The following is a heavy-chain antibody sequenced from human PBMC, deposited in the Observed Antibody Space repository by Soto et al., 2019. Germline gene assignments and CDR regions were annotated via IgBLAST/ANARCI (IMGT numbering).Heavy chain of an antibody. Sequence: ASVKVSCKASGDTYTSYYIHWVRQAPGQGLGWMGTFNPSGAGTFYAQKFQGRVTMTGDTSTSTVYMELSSLRSEDTAVYYCARDQDFWSGYYGMDVWGQGTTVTVSS. CDR3: ARDQDFWSGYYGMDV. CDR1: GDTYTSYY. CDR2: FNPSGAGT. V-gene: IGHV1-46*01. J-gene: IGHJ6*02. D-gene: IGHD3-3*01.